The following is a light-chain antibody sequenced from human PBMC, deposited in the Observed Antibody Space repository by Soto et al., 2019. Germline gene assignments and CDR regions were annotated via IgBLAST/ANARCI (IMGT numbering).Light chain of an antibody. J-gene: IGKJ2*01. CDR1: QGIRKD. Sequence: DIQMTQSPSSLSASMGDRVTISCRASQGIRKDLGWFQQKPGKAPKRLIYAASSLESGVPSRFSGSESGTEFTLTIRSLQPEDFATYYCLQHNSFPFTFGQGTKLDI. CDR3: LQHNSFPFT. V-gene: IGKV1-17*01. CDR2: AAS.